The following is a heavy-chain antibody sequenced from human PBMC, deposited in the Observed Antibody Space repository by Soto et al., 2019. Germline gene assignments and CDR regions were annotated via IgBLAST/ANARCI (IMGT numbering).Heavy chain of an antibody. CDR2: INPKFGDT. CDR3: ARNMDYYYGRGSGNGHGV. CDR1: GYTFTAYY. J-gene: IGHJ6*02. D-gene: IGHD3-10*02. Sequence: QVQLVQSGAEVKEPGDSVRVSCEASGYTFTAYYIHWVRQAPGQGLEWMGWINPKFGDTTYAQDFQGRASMTRDMSISTVYMDLSRLTSDDTAIYYCARNMDYYYGRGSGNGHGVWGQGTTVTVFS. V-gene: IGHV1-2*02.